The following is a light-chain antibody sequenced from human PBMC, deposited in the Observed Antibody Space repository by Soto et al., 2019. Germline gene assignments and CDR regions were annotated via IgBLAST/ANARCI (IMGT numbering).Light chain of an antibody. CDR3: ASHTSSNTRV. CDR1: RSVVCAYDY. J-gene: IGLJ1*01. CDR2: EVH. Sequence: LTQPASVFGSPFESIAIPRIGTRSVVCAYDYVSWYQQHPDRAPKLMVYEVHNRPSGVSNRFSGSKSVNTATLTISGLQPEDEADYYCASHTSSNTRVFGTGTKVTVL. V-gene: IGLV2-14*03.